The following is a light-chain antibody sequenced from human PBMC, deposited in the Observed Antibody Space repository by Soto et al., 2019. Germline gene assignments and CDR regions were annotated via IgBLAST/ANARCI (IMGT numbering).Light chain of an antibody. V-gene: IGKV3-15*01. CDR3: QQYNNWLLT. J-gene: IGKJ4*01. Sequence: DIVLTQSPATLSLSPGDTATLSCRATQSLRNYLAWYQQKLGQAPRLLIYGASTRATGIPARFSGSGSGTEFTLTISSLQSEDFAVYYCQQYNNWLLTFGGGTKVDIK. CDR1: QSLRNY. CDR2: GAS.